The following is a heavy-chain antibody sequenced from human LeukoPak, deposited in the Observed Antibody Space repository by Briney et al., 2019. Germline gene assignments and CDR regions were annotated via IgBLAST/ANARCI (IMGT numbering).Heavy chain of an antibody. CDR1: GGSISSYY. J-gene: IGHJ6*03. CDR3: ARHLSIYSYGSNYYYYYMDV. V-gene: IGHV4-4*09. Sequence: SETLTLTCTVSGGSISSYYWSWIRQPPGKGLEWIGYIYTSGSTNYNPPLKSRVTISVDTSKNQFSLKLSSVTAADTAVYYCARHLSIYSYGSNYYYYYMDVWGKGTTVTVSS. D-gene: IGHD5-18*01. CDR2: IYTSGST.